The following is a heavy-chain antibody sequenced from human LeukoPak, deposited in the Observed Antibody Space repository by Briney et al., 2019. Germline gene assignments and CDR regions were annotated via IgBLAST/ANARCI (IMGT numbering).Heavy chain of an antibody. CDR1: GFTFNDYG. J-gene: IGHJ4*02. CDR2: IHWNGGST. CDR3: ARRRDSGSLQHFDY. V-gene: IGHV3-20*04. D-gene: IGHD1-26*01. Sequence: GGSLRLSCAASGFTFNDYGMSWVRQAPGKGLEWVSGIHWNGGSTGYADSVKGRFTISRDNAKNSLYLQMNSLRADGTAVYYCARRRDSGSLQHFDYWGQGTLVTVSS.